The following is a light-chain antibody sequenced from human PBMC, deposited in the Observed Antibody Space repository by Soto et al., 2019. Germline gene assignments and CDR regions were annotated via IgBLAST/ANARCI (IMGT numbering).Light chain of an antibody. CDR1: QGISSD. CDR2: AAS. J-gene: IGKJ5*01. CDR3: QHLNNYPPYT. Sequence: DSPMTHSPSFLSASVGYRVTITCRASQGISSDLAWYQQRPGKAPKLLIYAASTLQSGVPSRFSGSGSGTDFTLTISSLQPEDLATYCCQHLNNYPPYTFGQGTRLEVK. V-gene: IGKV1-9*01.